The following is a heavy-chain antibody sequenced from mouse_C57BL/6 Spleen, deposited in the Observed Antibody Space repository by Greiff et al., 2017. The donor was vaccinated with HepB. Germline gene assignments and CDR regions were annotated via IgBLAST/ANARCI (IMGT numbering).Heavy chain of an antibody. Sequence: VQLKESGAELVRPGASVKLSCTASGFNIKDDYMHWVKQRPEQGLEWIGWIDPENGDTEYASKFQGKATITADTSSNTAYLQLSSLTSEDTAVYYCTTTGTGFHFDYWGQGTTLTVSS. CDR3: TTTGTGFHFDY. CDR1: GFNIKDDY. D-gene: IGHD4-1*01. V-gene: IGHV14-4*01. CDR2: IDPENGDT. J-gene: IGHJ2*01.